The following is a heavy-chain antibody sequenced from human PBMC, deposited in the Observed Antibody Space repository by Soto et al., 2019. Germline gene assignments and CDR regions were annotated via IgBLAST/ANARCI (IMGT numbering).Heavy chain of an antibody. CDR3: PRDSDSSGYYVDY. V-gene: IGHV3-30-3*01. CDR2: ISEDGSNK. Sequence: QVQLVESGGGVVQPGRSLRLSCAASGFTFSSYAMHWVRQAPGKGLEWVAVISEDGSNKYYADSVKGRFTIFRDNSKNTLYRQMNSLRAEDTAVYYCPRDSDSSGYYVDYWGQGTLVTVSS. D-gene: IGHD3-22*01. CDR1: GFTFSSYA. J-gene: IGHJ4*02.